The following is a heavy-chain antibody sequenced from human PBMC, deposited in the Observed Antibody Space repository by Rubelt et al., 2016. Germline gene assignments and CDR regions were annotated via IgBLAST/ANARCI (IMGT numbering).Heavy chain of an antibody. V-gene: IGHV1-2*02. CDR2: INPNSGGT. Sequence: QVQLVQSGAKVKKPGASVKVSCKASGYTFTGYYMHWVRQAPGQGLEWMGWINPNSGGTNYALKLQGRVTMPTDTSTSTAYLELRSLRSDDTAVYYCARDRIRIAARQGWYFDLWGRGTLVTVSS. J-gene: IGHJ2*01. CDR1: GYTFTGYY. D-gene: IGHD6-6*01. CDR3: ARDRIRIAARQGWYFDL.